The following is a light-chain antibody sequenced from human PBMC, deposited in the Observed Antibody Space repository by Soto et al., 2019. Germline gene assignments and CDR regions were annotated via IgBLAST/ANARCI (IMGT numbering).Light chain of an antibody. CDR1: QSVSSN. CDR2: RAS. CDR3: LQYHNLWA. Sequence: DIVMTQSPATLPVSPGERATLSCRASQSVSSNLAWYQQRPGQAPRLLIYRASTRATGVPARFSGSGSGTEFTLTISSLQSEDFAVYSCLQYHNLWAFGQGTKVDIK. V-gene: IGKV3-15*01. J-gene: IGKJ1*01.